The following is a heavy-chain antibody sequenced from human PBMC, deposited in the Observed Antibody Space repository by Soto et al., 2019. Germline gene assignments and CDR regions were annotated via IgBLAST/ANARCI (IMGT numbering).Heavy chain of an antibody. J-gene: IGHJ3*02. V-gene: IGHV3-48*02. Sequence: EVQVVESGGGFIQPGGSLRLSCAASGYALRDYSMNWVRQAPGKGLEWSSYTGTSRKYTFYADSVRGRFTISRDDARNSVYLQLNSLRNEDTAVYYCVRDRDWAFDIWGQGTMVTVSS. CDR2: TGTSRKYT. D-gene: IGHD3-9*01. CDR1: GYALRDYS. CDR3: VRDRDWAFDI.